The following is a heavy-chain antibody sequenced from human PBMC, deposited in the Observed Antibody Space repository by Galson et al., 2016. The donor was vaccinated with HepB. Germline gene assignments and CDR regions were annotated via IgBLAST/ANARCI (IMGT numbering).Heavy chain of an antibody. CDR1: GYTFTDYC. V-gene: IGHV3-7*01. CDR2: LSPNGTDK. J-gene: IGHJ6*02. CDR3: ARVDYTDEGINV. Sequence: SLRLSCAASGYTFTDYCMTWVRQAPGKGLEWVANLSPNGTDKRYAGSVKGRFTISRDNPNNSVFLQMSSLRAGDTALYYCARVDYTDEGINVWGQGTTVTVSS. D-gene: IGHD4-11*01.